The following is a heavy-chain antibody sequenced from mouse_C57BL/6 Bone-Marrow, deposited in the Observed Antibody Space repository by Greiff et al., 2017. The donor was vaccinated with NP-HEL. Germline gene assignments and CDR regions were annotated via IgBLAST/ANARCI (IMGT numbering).Heavy chain of an antibody. J-gene: IGHJ2*01. V-gene: IGHV1-26*01. D-gene: IGHD2-13*01. CDR2: INPNNGGT. CDR1: GYTFTDYY. CDR3: ARRNLTAYYFDY. Sequence: EVQLQQSGPELVKPGASVKISCKASGYTFTDYYMNWVKQSHGKSLEWIGDINPNNGGTSYNQKFKGKATLTVDKSSSTAYMELRSLTSEDSAVYYCARRNLTAYYFDYWGQGTTLTVSS.